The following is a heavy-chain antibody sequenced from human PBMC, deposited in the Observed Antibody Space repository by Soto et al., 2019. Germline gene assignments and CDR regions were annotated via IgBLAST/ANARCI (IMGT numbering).Heavy chain of an antibody. CDR2: IDHSGST. Sequence: QVQLQQWGAGLLKPSETLSLTCAVYGGSFSGFSWTWIRQPPGKGLEWIGEIDHSGSTTYNPSLKSRVTISGDKSKKQFSLRLSSVTAADTAVYYCARSATYDYWGQGTLVTVSS. D-gene: IGHD1-26*01. CDR3: ARSATYDY. V-gene: IGHV4-34*01. J-gene: IGHJ4*02. CDR1: GGSFSGFS.